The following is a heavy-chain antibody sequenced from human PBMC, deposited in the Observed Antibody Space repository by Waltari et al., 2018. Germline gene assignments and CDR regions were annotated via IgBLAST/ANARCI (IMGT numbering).Heavy chain of an antibody. J-gene: IGHJ4*02. Sequence: QVQLVQSGAEVKKPGASVKVSCKASGYTFTSYAMHWVRQAPGQRLEWMGWINAGNGNTKDSQKFQGRVTITRDTSASTAYMELSSLRSEDTAVYYCARIWDTAMGPYFDYWGQGTLVTVSS. V-gene: IGHV1-3*01. D-gene: IGHD5-18*01. CDR2: INAGNGNT. CDR1: GYTFTSYA. CDR3: ARIWDTAMGPYFDY.